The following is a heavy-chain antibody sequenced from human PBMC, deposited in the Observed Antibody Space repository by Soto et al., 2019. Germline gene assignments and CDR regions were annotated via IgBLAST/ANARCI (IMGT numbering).Heavy chain of an antibody. CDR3: ARPLWRDDYNWGYFDL. J-gene: IGHJ2*01. Sequence: QVQLVESGGGVVQPGRSLRLSCAASGFTFSSYAMHWVRQAPGKGLEWVAVISYDGSNKYYTDPVKGRFTISRDNSKNTRYLQMNSLRAEDTAVYYCARPLWRDDYNWGYFDLWGRGTLVTVSA. V-gene: IGHV3-30-3*01. CDR2: ISYDGSNK. CDR1: GFTFSSYA. D-gene: IGHD4-4*01.